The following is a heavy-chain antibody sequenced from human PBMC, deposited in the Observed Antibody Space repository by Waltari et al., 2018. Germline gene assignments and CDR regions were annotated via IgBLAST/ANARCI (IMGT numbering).Heavy chain of an antibody. Sequence: QVQLQESGPGLVKPSETLSLTCTVSGASISTMPNFWGWIRQPTGKGLEWIGSIHYSGSTYYNPSLTNRVTISKDMSKNQVSLSLNSVTAADTAVYYCADPFHAMAGSWFDPWGQGILVTVSS. J-gene: IGHJ5*02. CDR2: IHYSGST. CDR1: GASISTMPNF. V-gene: IGHV4-39*01. CDR3: ADPFHAMAGSWFDP. D-gene: IGHD3-10*01.